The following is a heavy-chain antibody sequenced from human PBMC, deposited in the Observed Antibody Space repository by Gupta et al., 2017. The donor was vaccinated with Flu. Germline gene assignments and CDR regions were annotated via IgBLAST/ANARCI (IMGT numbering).Heavy chain of an antibody. V-gene: IGHV4-39*01. CDR3: AGHYDFWSKRWFDP. CDR2: IYYSGST. D-gene: IGHD3-3*01. J-gene: IGHJ5*02. Sequence: RQPPGKGLEWIGSIYYSGSTYYNPSLKSRVTISVDTSKNQFSLKLSSVTAADTAVYYCAGHYDFWSKRWFDPWGQGTLVTVSS.